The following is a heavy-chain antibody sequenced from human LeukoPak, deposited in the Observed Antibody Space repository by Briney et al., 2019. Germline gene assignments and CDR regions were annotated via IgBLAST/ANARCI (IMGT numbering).Heavy chain of an antibody. D-gene: IGHD6-19*01. Sequence: SETLSLTCAVYGGSFSGYYWSWIRQPPGKGLEWIGEINHRGSTSYSPSLKSRVTISVDTSKNQFSLKLSSVTAADTAVYYCARLVSVAGWDYFDYWGQGTLVTVSS. V-gene: IGHV4-34*01. CDR3: ARLVSVAGWDYFDY. CDR1: GGSFSGYY. CDR2: INHRGST. J-gene: IGHJ4*02.